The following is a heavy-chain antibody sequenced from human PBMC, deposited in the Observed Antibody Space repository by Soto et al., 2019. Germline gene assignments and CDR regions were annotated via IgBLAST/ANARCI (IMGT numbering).Heavy chain of an antibody. D-gene: IGHD2-2*01. V-gene: IGHV1-8*01. Sequence: ASVKVSCKASGYTFTSYDINWVRQATGQGLEWMGWMNPNSGNTGYAQKFQGRVTMTRNTSISTAYMELSSLRSEDTAVYYCARDPSIVVVPAAMPTPPGWFDPWGQGTLVTVSS. CDR1: GYTFTSYD. CDR2: MNPNSGNT. J-gene: IGHJ5*02. CDR3: ARDPSIVVVPAAMPTPPGWFDP.